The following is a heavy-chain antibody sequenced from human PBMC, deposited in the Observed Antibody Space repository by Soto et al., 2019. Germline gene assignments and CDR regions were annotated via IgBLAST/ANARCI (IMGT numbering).Heavy chain of an antibody. J-gene: IGHJ4*02. CDR1: GYTFTSYD. CDR3: ARTLYGDNVDY. D-gene: IGHD4-17*01. Sequence: ASVKVSCKTSGYTFTSYDINWVRQATGQGLEWMGWMSPKSGNTGYAQEFQGRVTMTRNTSISTAYMELSSLRSEDTAVYYCARTLYGDNVDYWGQGTLVTVSS. CDR2: MSPKSGNT. V-gene: IGHV1-8*01.